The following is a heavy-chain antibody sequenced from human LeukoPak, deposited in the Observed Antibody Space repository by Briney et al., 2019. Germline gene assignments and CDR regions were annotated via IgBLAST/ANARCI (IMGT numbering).Heavy chain of an antibody. J-gene: IGHJ5*02. Sequence: GGSLRLSRAASGVIISSYAMSWVRQAPGKGLEWVSAINGHGDNTYYADFVKGRFTISRDNSKSTVYLQMNSLRTEDTAVYYCAKDRVSPGFNWFDPWGQGTLVTVSS. CDR2: INGHGDNT. CDR3: AKDRVSPGFNWFDP. D-gene: IGHD2/OR15-2a*01. CDR1: GVIISSYA. V-gene: IGHV3-23*01.